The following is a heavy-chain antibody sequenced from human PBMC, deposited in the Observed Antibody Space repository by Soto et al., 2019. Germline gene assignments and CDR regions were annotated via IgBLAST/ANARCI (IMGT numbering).Heavy chain of an antibody. D-gene: IGHD3-3*01. Sequence: VGLLRLCCAASGVNIGSYGMHWVRQATGKGLEWVAVIWYDGSNKYYADSVKGRFTISRDNSKNTLYLQMNSLRAEDTAVYYCARDRAYYDFWSGSNPGLSNWFDPWGQGTLVTVSS. J-gene: IGHJ5*02. V-gene: IGHV3-33*01. CDR1: GVNIGSYG. CDR3: ARDRAYYDFWSGSNPGLSNWFDP. CDR2: IWYDGSNK.